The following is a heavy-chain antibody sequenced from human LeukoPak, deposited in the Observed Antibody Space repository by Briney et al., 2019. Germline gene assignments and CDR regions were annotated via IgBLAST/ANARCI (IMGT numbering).Heavy chain of an antibody. CDR1: GYTFTSYG. Sequence: ASVKVSCKASGYTFTSYGISWVRQAPGQGLEWMGWISAYNGNTNYAQKLQGRVTMTEDTSTDTAYMELSSLRSEDTAVYYCATAGMVAARIAEYFQHWGQGTLVTVSS. J-gene: IGHJ1*01. CDR3: ATAGMVAARIAEYFQH. D-gene: IGHD2-15*01. CDR2: ISAYNGNT. V-gene: IGHV1-18*01.